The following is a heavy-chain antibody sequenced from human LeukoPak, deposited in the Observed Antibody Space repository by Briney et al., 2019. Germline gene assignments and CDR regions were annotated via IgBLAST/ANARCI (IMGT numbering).Heavy chain of an antibody. J-gene: IGHJ4*02. CDR1: GGSFSGYY. D-gene: IGHD1-7*01. V-gene: IGHV4-34*01. CDR3: ARGRSKRNSLDY. CDR2: INHSEST. Sequence: PSETLSLTCAVYGGSFSGYYWSWIRQPPGKGLEWIGEINHSESTNYNPSLKSRVTISVDTSKNQFSLKLSSVTAADTAVYYCARGRSKRNSLDYWGQGTLVTVSS.